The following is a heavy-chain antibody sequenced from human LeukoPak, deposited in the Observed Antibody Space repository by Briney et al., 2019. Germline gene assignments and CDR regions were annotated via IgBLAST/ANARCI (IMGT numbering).Heavy chain of an antibody. J-gene: IGHJ4*02. D-gene: IGHD6-13*01. Sequence: PGESLKISCKGSGYDFANLWTGWVRQMPGRGLEWMGIIYPGDSDTRYRPSFQGQVTISADKSLSTAYLQWSSLQASDTATYYCARGIAAAGVTKFDYWGQGTLVTVSS. CDR2: IYPGDSDT. CDR1: GYDFANLW. V-gene: IGHV5-51*01. CDR3: ARGIAAAGVTKFDY.